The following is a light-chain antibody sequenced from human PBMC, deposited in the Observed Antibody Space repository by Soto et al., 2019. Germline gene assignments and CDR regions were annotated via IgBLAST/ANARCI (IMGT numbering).Light chain of an antibody. V-gene: IGLV7-46*01. CDR3: LLSYSGAGKV. J-gene: IGLJ3*02. CDR1: TGAVTTGHY. CDR2: DTS. Sequence: QAVVTQEPSLTVSPGGTVTLTCGSSTGAVTTGHYPYWFQQKPGQAPRTLTYDTSSKHSWTPARFSGSLLGGKAALTLSGAQPEDEADYYCLLSYSGAGKVFGGGTKVTVL.